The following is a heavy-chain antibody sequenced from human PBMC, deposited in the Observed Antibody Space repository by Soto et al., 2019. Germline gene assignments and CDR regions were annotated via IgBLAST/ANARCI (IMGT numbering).Heavy chain of an antibody. Sequence: LSLTCAVSGGSISSGGYSWSWVRQPPGKGLEWVSVIYSGGSTYFADSVKDRFSISRDNSKNTLNLQMNSLRAEDTAVYYCAREGRPWGQGTLVTVS. V-gene: IGHV3-66*01. CDR3: AREGRP. CDR2: IYSGGST. D-gene: IGHD2-15*01. CDR1: GGSISSGGYS. J-gene: IGHJ5*02.